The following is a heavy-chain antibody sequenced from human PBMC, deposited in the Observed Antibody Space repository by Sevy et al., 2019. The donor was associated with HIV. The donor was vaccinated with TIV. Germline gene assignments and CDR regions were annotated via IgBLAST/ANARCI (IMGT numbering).Heavy chain of an antibody. J-gene: IGHJ4*02. CDR3: ARVAEDTAMEYYFDY. V-gene: IGHV3-30-3*01. D-gene: IGHD5-18*01. Sequence: GRSLRLSCAASGFTFSSYAMHWVRQAPGKGLEWVAVISYDGSNKYYADSVKGRFTISRDNSKNTLTLQMNSLRAEDTAVYYCARVAEDTAMEYYFDYWGQGTLVTVSS. CDR2: ISYDGSNK. CDR1: GFTFSSYA.